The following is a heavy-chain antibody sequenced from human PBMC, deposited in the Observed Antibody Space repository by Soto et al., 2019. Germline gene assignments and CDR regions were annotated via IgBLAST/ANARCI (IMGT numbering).Heavy chain of an antibody. CDR1: GFTFSSYS. V-gene: IGHV3-48*01. CDR3: VRESRGYDFWSGYAFDI. D-gene: IGHD3-3*01. Sequence: PGGSLRLSCAASGFTFSSYSMNWVRQAPGKGLEWVSYISSSSSTIYYADSVKGRFTISRDNAKNSLYLQMNSLRAEDTAVYYCVRESRGYDFWSGYAFDIWGQGTMVTVS. J-gene: IGHJ3*02. CDR2: ISSSSSTI.